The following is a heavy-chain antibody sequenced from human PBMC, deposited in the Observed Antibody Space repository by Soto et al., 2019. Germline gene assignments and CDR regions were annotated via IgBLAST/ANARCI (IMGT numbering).Heavy chain of an antibody. Sequence: EVQLLESGGGLVQPGGSLRLSCAASGFTFSSYAMSWVRQAPGKVLEWVSAISGSGGSTYYADSVKGRFTIPRDNPKNTLYLQMKSLRAEDTTVYYCTIYPHDFWPTWFDPWGQGNVDTVSS. CDR2: ISGSGGST. V-gene: IGHV3-23*01. D-gene: IGHD3-3*01. CDR3: TIYPHDFWPTWFDP. J-gene: IGHJ5*02. CDR1: GFTFSSYA.